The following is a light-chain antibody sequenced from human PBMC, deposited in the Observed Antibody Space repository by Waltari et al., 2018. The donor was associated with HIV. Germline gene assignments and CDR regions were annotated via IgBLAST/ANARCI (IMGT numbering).Light chain of an antibody. V-gene: IGLV4-69*01. CDR1: SGHSNYD. CDR2: LNSYGSH. CDR3: QTWDTGIRV. Sequence: QLVLPQSPSASASLGASVKFTCTLSSGHSNYDIAWHQQQPEKGPRYLMKLNSYGSHSKGDGIPDRFSGSSSGAERYLTIASLQSEDEADYYCQTWDTGIRVFGGGTKLTVL. J-gene: IGLJ3*02.